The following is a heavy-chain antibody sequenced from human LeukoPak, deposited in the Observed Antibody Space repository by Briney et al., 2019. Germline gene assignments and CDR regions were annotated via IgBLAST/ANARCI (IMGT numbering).Heavy chain of an antibody. Sequence: PSETLSLTCAVYGGSFSGNYWNWIRQPPGKGLEWIGEINHGGSTNFNPSLKSRVTISVDTSKNQFSLNLTSVTAADTAVYYCARHNYDSSGYWINDFWGQGTLVTVSS. D-gene: IGHD3-22*01. CDR3: ARHNYDSSGYWINDF. CDR1: GGSFSGNY. V-gene: IGHV4-34*01. CDR2: INHGGST. J-gene: IGHJ4*02.